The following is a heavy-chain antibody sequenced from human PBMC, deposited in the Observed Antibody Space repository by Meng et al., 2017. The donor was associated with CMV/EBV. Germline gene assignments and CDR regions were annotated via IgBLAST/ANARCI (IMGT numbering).Heavy chain of an antibody. Sequence: ASVKVSCKASGYTFTDYDVNWVRQAAGQGLEWMGWMNPYSGNTGYAQKFQGRVTVTRNTSISTAYMELSSLRSEDTAVYYCARWSSLTGTRGNWFDPWGQGTLVTVSS. J-gene: IGHJ5*02. D-gene: IGHD1-7*01. CDR3: ARWSSLTGTRGNWFDP. V-gene: IGHV1-8*03. CDR2: MNPYSGNT. CDR1: GYTFTDYD.